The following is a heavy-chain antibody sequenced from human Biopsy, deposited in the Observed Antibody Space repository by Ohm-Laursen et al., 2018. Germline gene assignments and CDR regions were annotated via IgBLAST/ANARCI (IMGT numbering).Heavy chain of an antibody. CDR3: AKEEPPQGYDFWSGHYYYFDY. Sequence: SLRLSCTASGFTFSQYWMTWVRQSPGKGLEWVANINKDGSVTSYLDSVKGRFAVSRDNSKNTLYLQMNSLRAEDTAVYYCAKEEPPQGYDFWSGHYYYFDYWGQGTLVTVSS. CDR1: GFTFSQYW. V-gene: IGHV3-7*03. D-gene: IGHD3-3*01. J-gene: IGHJ4*02. CDR2: INKDGSVT.